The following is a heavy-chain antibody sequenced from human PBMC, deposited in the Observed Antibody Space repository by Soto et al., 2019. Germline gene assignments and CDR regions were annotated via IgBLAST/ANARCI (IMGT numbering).Heavy chain of an antibody. CDR2: IIPVFGTP. CDR3: ARDERYCINGVCPYAMGV. D-gene: IGHD2-8*01. Sequence: SVKVSCKASGGTFSSYAISWVRQAPGQGLEWMGGIIPVFGTPSYAQKFQGRVTIAADEATSTVYMELSSLRSEDTAVYYCARDERYCINGVCPYAMGVWGQGTTVTVSS. J-gene: IGHJ6*02. V-gene: IGHV1-69*13. CDR1: GGTFSSYA.